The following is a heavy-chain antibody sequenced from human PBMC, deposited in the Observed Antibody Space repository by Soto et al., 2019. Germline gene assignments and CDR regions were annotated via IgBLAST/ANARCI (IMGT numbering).Heavy chain of an antibody. V-gene: IGHV3-66*01. J-gene: IGHJ4*02. CDR1: GFTVSSNY. Sequence: EVPLVESGGGLVQPGGSLRLSCAASGFTVSSNYMSWVRQAPGKGLEWVSVIYSGGSTYYADSVKGRFTISRDNSKNTLYLQMNSLRAEDTAVYYCARSPITMVRGVPTYYFDYWGQGTLVTVSS. D-gene: IGHD3-10*01. CDR3: ARSPITMVRGVPTYYFDY. CDR2: IYSGGST.